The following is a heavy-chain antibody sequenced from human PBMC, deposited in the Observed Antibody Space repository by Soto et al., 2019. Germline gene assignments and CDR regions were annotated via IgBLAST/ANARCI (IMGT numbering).Heavy chain of an antibody. CDR2: INAGNGNT. CDR1: GYTFTSYA. D-gene: IGHD3-3*01. Sequence: ASMKVSCKASGYTFTSYAMHWVRQAPGQRLEWMGWINAGNGNTKYSQKFQGRVTITRDTSASTAYMELSSLRSEDTAVYYCAREAISDLKYAFDIWGQGTMVTVSS. V-gene: IGHV1-3*01. J-gene: IGHJ3*02. CDR3: AREAISDLKYAFDI.